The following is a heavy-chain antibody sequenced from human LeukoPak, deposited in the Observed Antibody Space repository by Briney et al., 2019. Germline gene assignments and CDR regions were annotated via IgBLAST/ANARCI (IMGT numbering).Heavy chain of an antibody. V-gene: IGHV1-18*01. J-gene: IGHJ4*02. Sequence: ASVKVSCKASGYTFTSYGISWVRQAPGQGLEWMGWTSAYNGNTNYAQKLQGRVTMTTDTSTSTAYMELRSLRSDDTAVYYCARSKEEWLLYSFDYWGQGTLVTVSS. CDR2: TSAYNGNT. CDR1: GYTFTSYG. CDR3: ARSKEEWLLYSFDY. D-gene: IGHD3-3*01.